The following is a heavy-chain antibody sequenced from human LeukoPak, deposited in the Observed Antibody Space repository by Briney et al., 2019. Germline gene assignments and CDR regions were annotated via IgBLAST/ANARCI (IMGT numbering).Heavy chain of an antibody. CDR2: IDYDGRVI. V-gene: IGHV3-74*01. D-gene: IGHD2-15*01. Sequence: GGSLRLSCAASGFTFSRSWMHWVRQAPGKGLMWVSRIDYDGRVISYADSVKGRFTISRDNPKNTLYLQMNSLRVEDTAVYYCVSDFELLSTPGDDFDFWGQGTLVTVSS. CDR3: VSDFELLSTPGDDFDF. CDR1: GFTFSRSW. J-gene: IGHJ4*02.